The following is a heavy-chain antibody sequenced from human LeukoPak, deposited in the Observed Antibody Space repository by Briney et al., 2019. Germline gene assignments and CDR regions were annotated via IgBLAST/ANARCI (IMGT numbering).Heavy chain of an antibody. V-gene: IGHV3-23*01. CDR2: ISTNGGTT. J-gene: IGHJ4*02. Sequence: GGSLRLSCAASGFTFCSSAMSWVRQAPGQGLEWVSSISTNGGTTFHADSVKGRFTISRDNSKNTLYLQMNSLRAEDTAVYCCAKDAIGNYYDSSGLDWGQGTLVTVSS. D-gene: IGHD3-22*01. CDR3: AKDAIGNYYDSSGLD. CDR1: GFTFCSSA.